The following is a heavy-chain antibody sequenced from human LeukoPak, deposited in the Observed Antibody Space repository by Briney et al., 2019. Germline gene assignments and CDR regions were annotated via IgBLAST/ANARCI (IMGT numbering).Heavy chain of an antibody. J-gene: IGHJ6*02. D-gene: IGHD3-9*01. CDR1: GYTFTSSN. Sequence: AAVRVSCKVSGYTFTSSNINWVRQAPGQGLEWMGWMNPSSGSTAYAQRFQGRVTMTRDTSTNTAFLQLTSLRSEDTAVYYCARGLDVERSSAWSWGPKKFYYNVMDVWGQGTTVTVSS. V-gene: IGHV1-8*01. CDR2: MNPSSGST. CDR3: ARGLDVERSSAWSWGPKKFYYNVMDV.